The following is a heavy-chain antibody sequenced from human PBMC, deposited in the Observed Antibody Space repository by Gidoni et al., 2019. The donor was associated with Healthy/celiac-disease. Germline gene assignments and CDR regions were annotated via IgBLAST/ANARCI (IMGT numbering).Heavy chain of an antibody. D-gene: IGHD4-4*01. CDR2: ISGDGGRT. CDR1: GFPVDDYS. CDR3: AKDPGTAVTKTYYYYGMDV. J-gene: IGHJ6*02. Sequence: VQLVASGGGVVQPGGSRRRPCAASGFPVDDYSLHWCRQAPGKGLEWVSLISGDGGRTYYADSVQGRFTISRDNSKNSLYLKMNSLRTEDTALYYCAKDPGTAVTKTYYYYGMDVWGQGTTVTVSS. V-gene: IGHV3-43*02.